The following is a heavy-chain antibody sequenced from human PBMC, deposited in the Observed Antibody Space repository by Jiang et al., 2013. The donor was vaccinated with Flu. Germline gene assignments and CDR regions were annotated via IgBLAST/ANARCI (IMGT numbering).Heavy chain of an antibody. Sequence: LVESGAEVKKPGASVKVSCRASGYTFIVHYLHWVRQAPGQGLEWMAWIDPSSGATKYERKFQGRVTLTRDTSTSTTYMELTRLTSDDTAVYYCARLRSGTGGYDYWGQGTLVTVSS. J-gene: IGHJ4*02. CDR3: ARLRSGTGGYDY. V-gene: IGHV1-2*02. D-gene: IGHD7-27*01. CDR1: GYTFIVHY. CDR2: IDPSSGAT.